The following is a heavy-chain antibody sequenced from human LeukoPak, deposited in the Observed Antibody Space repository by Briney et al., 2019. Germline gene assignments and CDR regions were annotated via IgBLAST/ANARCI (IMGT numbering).Heavy chain of an antibody. V-gene: IGHV3-21*01. D-gene: IGHD3-10*01. Sequence: KPGGSLRLSCAASGFIFSSYTMNWVRQAPGKGLEWVSSISSTSSYIYYADSVKGRFTISRDNAKNSLYLQMNILRAEDTAVYYCARDFAGIGSYWGLGTLVTVSS. CDR2: ISSTSSYI. CDR1: GFIFSSYT. CDR3: ARDFAGIGSY. J-gene: IGHJ4*02.